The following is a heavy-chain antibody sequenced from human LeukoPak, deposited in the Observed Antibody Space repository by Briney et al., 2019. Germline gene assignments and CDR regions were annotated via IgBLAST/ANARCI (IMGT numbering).Heavy chain of an antibody. CDR3: ARDSLGYYYDSSGYLDY. D-gene: IGHD3-22*01. Sequence: GASVKVSCKASGYTFTSYGISWVLQAPGQGLEWMGWISAYNGNTNYAQKLQGRVTMTTDTSTSTAYMELRSLRSDDTAVYYCARDSLGYYYDSSGYLDYWGQGTLVTVSS. J-gene: IGHJ4*02. V-gene: IGHV1-18*01. CDR2: ISAYNGNT. CDR1: GYTFTSYG.